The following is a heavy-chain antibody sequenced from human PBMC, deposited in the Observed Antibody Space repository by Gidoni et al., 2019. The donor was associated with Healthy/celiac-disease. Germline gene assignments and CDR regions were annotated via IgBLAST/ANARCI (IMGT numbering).Heavy chain of an antibody. J-gene: IGHJ2*01. CDR3: ARATNYGDYPWYFDL. V-gene: IGHV1-18*01. Sequence: QVQLVQAGAEVKKPGASVKVSCKASGYTFTSYGISWVRQAPGQGLEGMGWISAYNGNTNYAQKLQGRVTMTTDTSTSTAYMELRSLRSDDTAVYYCARATNYGDYPWYFDLWGRGTLVTVSS. CDR1: GYTFTSYG. D-gene: IGHD4-17*01. CDR2: ISAYNGNT.